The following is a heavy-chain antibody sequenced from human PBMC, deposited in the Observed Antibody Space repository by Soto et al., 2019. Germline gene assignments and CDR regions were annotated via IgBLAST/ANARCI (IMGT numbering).Heavy chain of an antibody. Sequence: QVQLQESGPRLVRPSGALSLTCSVSGPSITSCHWWTGFRQSPGKGLEWIVGMSNRGTPYSTPSLKSRVSLSVDKSQNQFSLRLTSVTAADTAIYYCTRSTHAMNGGSHYMALDDDLVTGMDVWGPGTTVTVSS. CDR2: MSNRGTP. CDR1: GPSITSCHW. CDR3: TRSTHAMNGGSHYMALDDDLVTGMDV. J-gene: IGHJ6*02. V-gene: IGHV4-4*02. D-gene: IGHD3-16*01.